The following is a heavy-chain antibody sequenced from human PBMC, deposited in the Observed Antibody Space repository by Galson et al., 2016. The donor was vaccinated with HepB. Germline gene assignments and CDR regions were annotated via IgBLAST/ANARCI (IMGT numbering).Heavy chain of an antibody. CDR2: IYYSGST. D-gene: IGHD5-18*01. J-gene: IGHJ5*02. CDR1: GGSISSGDYY. Sequence: TLSLTCTVSGGSISSGDYYWSWIRQPPGTGLEWIGYIYYSGSTYYNPSLKSRVTISGDTSKNQFSLKLSSVTAADTAVYYCARCKIQLWKGNWFDPWGQGTLVTVSS. CDR3: ARCKIQLWKGNWFDP. V-gene: IGHV4-30-4*01.